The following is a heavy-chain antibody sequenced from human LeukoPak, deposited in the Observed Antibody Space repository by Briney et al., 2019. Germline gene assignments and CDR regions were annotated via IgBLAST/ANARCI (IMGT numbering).Heavy chain of an antibody. CDR2: FDPEDGET. Sequence: ASVKVSCKVSGYTLTELSMHWVRQAPGKGLEWMGGFDPEDGETIYAQKFQGRVTMTEDTSTDTAYMELSSLRSDDTAVYYCARVSGTPKYSSSWYGRYYYYYYMDVWGKGTTVTVSS. D-gene: IGHD6-13*01. CDR3: ARVSGTPKYSSSWYGRYYYYYYMDV. J-gene: IGHJ6*03. V-gene: IGHV1-24*01. CDR1: GYTLTELS.